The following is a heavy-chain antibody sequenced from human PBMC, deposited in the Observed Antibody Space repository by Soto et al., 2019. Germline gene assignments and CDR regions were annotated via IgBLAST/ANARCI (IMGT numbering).Heavy chain of an antibody. J-gene: IGHJ5*02. Sequence: QVQLQESGPELVKPSQTLSLTCTVSGGSISSGDYYWTWIRQPPGKGLEYIGYIYYSGSTYYNPSLQSRVTISIDTSKNQFSLKLNSVTAADTALYYCARGRRATAANWFDPWGQGTLVTVSS. CDR3: ARGRRATAANWFDP. CDR1: GGSISSGDYY. V-gene: IGHV4-30-4*01. CDR2: IYYSGST. D-gene: IGHD6-13*01.